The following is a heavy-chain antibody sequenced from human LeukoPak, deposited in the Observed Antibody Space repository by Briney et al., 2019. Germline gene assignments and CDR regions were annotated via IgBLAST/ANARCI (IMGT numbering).Heavy chain of an antibody. CDR2: IWSGATTG. Sequence: GRALRLSCAASGFRFSAHGMHWVRQAPGKGLEWVALIWSGATTGLYADSVKGRFTISRDTSMLYLQMNSLRVEDTAVYYCARAITGNWNDNGYFDYWGQGTLVTVST. CDR3: ARAITGNWNDNGYFDY. CDR1: GFRFSAHG. D-gene: IGHD1-20*01. J-gene: IGHJ4*02. V-gene: IGHV3-33*01.